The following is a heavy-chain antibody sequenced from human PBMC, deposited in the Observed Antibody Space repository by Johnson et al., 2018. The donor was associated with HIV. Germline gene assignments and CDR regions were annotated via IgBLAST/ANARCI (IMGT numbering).Heavy chain of an antibody. V-gene: IGHV3-30*18. Sequence: QEKLVESGGGLVQPGGSLRLSCAASGFTFSSYGMHWVRQAPGKGLEWVAVISYDGSNKYYADSVKGRFTISRGNSKNTLYLQMNLLRAEETAVYYCTKDHEYGDAFDLWGQGTKVTVSS. J-gene: IGHJ3*01. CDR3: TKDHEYGDAFDL. D-gene: IGHD4-17*01. CDR2: ISYDGSNK. CDR1: GFTFSSYG.